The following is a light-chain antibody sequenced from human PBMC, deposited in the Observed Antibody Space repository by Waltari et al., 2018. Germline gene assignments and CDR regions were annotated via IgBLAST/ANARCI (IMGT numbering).Light chain of an antibody. V-gene: IGLV1-40*01. J-gene: IGLJ2*01. Sequence: QSALTQPPSVSGAPGPRITISCTGSGSNIGAGYDLHWYQQFPGTAPKLLLYGNNNRPSGVPDRFFGSKTGTSASLAITGLQADDEADYYCQSYDRSLSVVFGGGTKLTVL. CDR2: GNN. CDR3: QSYDRSLSVV. CDR1: GSNIGAGYD.